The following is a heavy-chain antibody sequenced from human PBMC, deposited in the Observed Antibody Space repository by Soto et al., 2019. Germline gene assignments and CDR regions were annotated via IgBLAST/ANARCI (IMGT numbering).Heavy chain of an antibody. J-gene: IGHJ6*02. Sequence: QVQLQESGPGLVKPSETLSLTCTVSGGSVSRESHYWSWIRQTPGKGLEWIGYIYYTGSTSYNPSLKGRVTMSVDTSRDQVALRLRSVTRADTAVYYYARDQYDFRSGSYYYAMEVWGQGTKVTVSS. CDR2: IYYTGST. CDR1: GGSVSRESHY. CDR3: ARDQYDFRSGSYYYAMEV. D-gene: IGHD3-3*01. V-gene: IGHV4-61*01.